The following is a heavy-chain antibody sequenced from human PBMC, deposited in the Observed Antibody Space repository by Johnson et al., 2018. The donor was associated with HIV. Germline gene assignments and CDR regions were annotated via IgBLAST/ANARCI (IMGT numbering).Heavy chain of an antibody. D-gene: IGHD4-11*01. CDR3: ARVPFPRPTSPNYINDAFDI. CDR1: GFTVSSNY. CDR2: IYSGGST. V-gene: IGHV3-66*01. Sequence: EKLVESVGGVVQPGRSLRLSCAASGFTVSSNYMSWVRQAPGKGLEWVSVIYSGGSTYCADSVKGRFTISRDNSKNTLYLQMNSLTTEDTAMYYCARVPFPRPTSPNYINDAFDIWGQGTMVTVSS. J-gene: IGHJ3*02.